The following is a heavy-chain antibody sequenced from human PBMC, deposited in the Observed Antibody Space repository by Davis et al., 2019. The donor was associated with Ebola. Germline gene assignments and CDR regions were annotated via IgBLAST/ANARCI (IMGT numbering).Heavy chain of an antibody. CDR2: IHHSGST. D-gene: IGHD7-27*01. CDR1: GGSFSGYY. CDR3: ARGRTGSNHPRLDS. J-gene: IGHJ4*02. Sequence: MPSETLSLTCAVYGGSFSGYYWSWIRQPPGKGLEWIGEIHHSGSTNYNPSLKSRVTISSDMSKNQFSLKLNSVTAADTAVYYCARGRTGSNHPRLDSWGQGTLVTVSS. V-gene: IGHV4-34*01.